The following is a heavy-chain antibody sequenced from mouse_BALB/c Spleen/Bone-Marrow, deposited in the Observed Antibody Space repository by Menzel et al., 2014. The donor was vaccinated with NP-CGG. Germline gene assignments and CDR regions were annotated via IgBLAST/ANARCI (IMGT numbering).Heavy chain of an antibody. Sequence: LQQSGAELVRPGSSVKISCKASGYAFSSYWMNWVKQRPGQGLEWIGQIYPGDGDTNYNGKFKGKAALTADKSSSTVYMQLSSLTSEDSAVYFCARQYGNYFDYWGQGTTLTVSS. J-gene: IGHJ2*01. CDR1: GYAFSSYW. D-gene: IGHD2-10*02. V-gene: IGHV1-80*01. CDR3: ARQYGNYFDY. CDR2: IYPGDGDT.